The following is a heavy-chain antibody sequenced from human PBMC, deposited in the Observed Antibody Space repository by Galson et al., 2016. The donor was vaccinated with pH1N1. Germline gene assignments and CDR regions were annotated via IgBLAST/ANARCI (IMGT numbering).Heavy chain of an antibody. D-gene: IGHD7-27*01. CDR1: GYTFTAYY. CDR2: VDPKSGRT. J-gene: IGHJ4*02. V-gene: IGHV1-2*02. Sequence: SVKVSCKASGYTFTAYYIYWLRQAPGQGLEWMGWVDPKSGRTHLAQKFQVSVTMTSDTSTYTAFMEVSNLISDDTAMYYFARGWGPRGVDSWGQGTMVTGSS. CDR3: ARGWGPRGVDS.